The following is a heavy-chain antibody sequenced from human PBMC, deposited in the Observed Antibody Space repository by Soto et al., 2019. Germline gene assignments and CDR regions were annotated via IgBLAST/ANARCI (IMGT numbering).Heavy chain of an antibody. D-gene: IGHD3-9*01. CDR3: ARGLNYDILTGLDSYYYYGMDV. Sequence: ASVKVSCKASGRTFSRDAISWEPQAPGEGLESMGGIIPIFGTANYAQKLQGRVTITAEGSTSTAYMEVSGLRSEDTVVYYCARGLNYDILTGLDSYYYYGMDVWGQGTAV. J-gene: IGHJ6*02. CDR2: IIPIFGTA. CDR1: GRTFSRDA. V-gene: IGHV1-69*01.